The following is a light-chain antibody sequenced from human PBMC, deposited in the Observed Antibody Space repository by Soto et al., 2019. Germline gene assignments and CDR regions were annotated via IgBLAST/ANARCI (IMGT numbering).Light chain of an antibody. V-gene: IGLV2-23*02. CDR3: CSYAGFTTYV. J-gene: IGLJ1*01. CDR2: GVN. Sequence: QSALTQPASVSGSPGQSVTISCTGTSSDIGLYDLVSWYRQYPGKAPKLLIYGVNKRPSGVSDRFSASKFGSTASLTISGLQAEDEAAYYCCSYAGFTTYVFGTGTKVTVL. CDR1: SSDIGLYDL.